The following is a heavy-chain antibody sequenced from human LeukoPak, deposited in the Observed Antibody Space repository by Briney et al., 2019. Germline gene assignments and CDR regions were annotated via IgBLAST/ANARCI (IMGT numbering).Heavy chain of an antibody. CDR2: INPNSGGT. Sequence: ASVKVSCKASGYTFTGYYMHWVRQAPGQELEWMGWINPNSGGTNYAQKFQGRVTMTRDTSISTAYMELSRLRSDDTAVYYCASGYYYGSGTPTWFDYWVQGTLVTVSS. CDR3: ASGYYYGSGTPTWFDY. D-gene: IGHD3-10*01. CDR1: GYTFTGYY. J-gene: IGHJ4*02. V-gene: IGHV1-2*02.